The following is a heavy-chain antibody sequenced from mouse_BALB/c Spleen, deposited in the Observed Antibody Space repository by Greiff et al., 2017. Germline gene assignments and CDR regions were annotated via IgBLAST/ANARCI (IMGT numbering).Heavy chain of an antibody. Sequence: QVQLQQSGAELVKPGASVKLSCKASGYTFTSYWMHWVKQRPGQGLEWIGEIDPSDSYTNYNQKFKGKATLTVDKSSSTAYMQLSSLTSEDSAVYYCARDYAMDYWGQGTSVTVSS. V-gene: IGHV1-69*02. CDR3: ARDYAMDY. J-gene: IGHJ4*01. CDR1: GYTFTSYW. CDR2: IDPSDSYT.